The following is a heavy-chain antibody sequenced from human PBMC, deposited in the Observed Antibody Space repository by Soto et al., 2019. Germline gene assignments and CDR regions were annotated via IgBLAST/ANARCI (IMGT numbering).Heavy chain of an antibody. CDR3: ARGPWYYDSSGPYTGYFDY. CDR2: ISSSSSTI. Sequence: GGSLRLSCAASGFTFSSYSMNWVRQAPGKGLEWVSYISSSSSTIYYADSVKGRFTISRDNAKNSLYLQMNSLRDEDTAVYYCARGPWYYDSSGPYTGYFDYWGQGTLVTVSS. CDR1: GFTFSSYS. V-gene: IGHV3-48*02. D-gene: IGHD3-22*01. J-gene: IGHJ4*02.